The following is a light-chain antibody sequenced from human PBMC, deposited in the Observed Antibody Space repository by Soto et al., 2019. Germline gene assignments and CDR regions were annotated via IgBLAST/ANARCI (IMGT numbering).Light chain of an antibody. CDR3: SSYTSSSSYV. J-gene: IGLJ1*01. CDR2: DVS. V-gene: IGLV2-14*03. Sequence: QAVVTQPASVSGSPGQSITISCTGTSSDVGGYNYVSWYQHHPGKAPKLMIYDVSNRPSGVSSRFSGSKSGNTASLTISGLQAEDEADYYCSSYTSSSSYVFGTGTKLTVL. CDR1: SSDVGGYNY.